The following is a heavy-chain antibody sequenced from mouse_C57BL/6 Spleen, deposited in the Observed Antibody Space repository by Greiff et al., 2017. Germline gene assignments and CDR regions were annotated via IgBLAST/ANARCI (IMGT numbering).Heavy chain of an antibody. CDR2: IDPSDSYT. CDR1: GYTFTSYW. CDR3: ARSENYGSSYGFAY. Sequence: QVQLQQSGAELVRPGTSVKLSCKASGYTFTSYWMHWVKQRPGQGLEWIGVIDPSDSYTNYNQKFKGKATLTVDTSSSTAYMQLSSLTSEDSAVYYCARSENYGSSYGFAYWGQGTLVTVSA. V-gene: IGHV1-59*01. J-gene: IGHJ3*01. D-gene: IGHD1-1*01.